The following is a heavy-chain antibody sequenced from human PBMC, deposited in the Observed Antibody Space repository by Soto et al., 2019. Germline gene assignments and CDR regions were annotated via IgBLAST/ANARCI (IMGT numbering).Heavy chain of an antibody. J-gene: IGHJ6*02. CDR3: ARLSSGFNYYYGMDV. V-gene: IGHV4-4*02. CDR1: GASISSAQW. D-gene: IGHD6-19*01. CDR2: IYHSGST. Sequence: SETLSLTCAVSGASISSAQWWNLVRQPPGKGLEWIGEIYHSGSTNYNPSLKSRVTISLDKSKNQFSLKLSSVTAADTAVYYCARLSSGFNYYYGMDVWGQGTTVTVSS.